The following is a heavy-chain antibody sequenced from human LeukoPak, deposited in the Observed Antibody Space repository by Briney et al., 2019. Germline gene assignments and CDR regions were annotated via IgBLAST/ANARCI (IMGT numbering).Heavy chain of an antibody. CDR1: GFTFSSFE. V-gene: IGHV3-48*03. J-gene: IGHJ6*03. D-gene: IGHD6-13*01. Sequence: GGSLRLSCAASGFTFSSFEMNWVRQAPGRGLEWLSHISTSGGTKYYADSVKGRFTISRDNVENSVYLQMSGLTAEDTGLYYCARDATTAVGWVYMDVWGKGTTVTISS. CDR2: ISTSGGTK. CDR3: ARDATTAVGWVYMDV.